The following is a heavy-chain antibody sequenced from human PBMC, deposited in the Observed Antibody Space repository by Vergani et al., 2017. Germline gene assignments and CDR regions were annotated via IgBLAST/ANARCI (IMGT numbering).Heavy chain of an antibody. CDR2: ISSSSSYI. J-gene: IGHJ3*02. D-gene: IGHD5-24*01. V-gene: IGHV3-21*01. CDR3: ARALWMASDAFDI. Sequence: EVQLLESGGGLVQPGGSLRLSCAASGFTFSSYGMHWVRQAPGKGLEWVSSISSSSSYIYYADSVKGRFTISRDNAKNSMYLQMNSLRAEDTAVYYCARALWMASDAFDIWGQGTMVTVSS. CDR1: GFTFSSYG.